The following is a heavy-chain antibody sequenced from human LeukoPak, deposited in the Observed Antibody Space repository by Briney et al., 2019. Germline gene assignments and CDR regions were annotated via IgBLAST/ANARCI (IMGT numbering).Heavy chain of an antibody. CDR3: ATVPTAPYYYDSSGYSFDY. Sequence: GASVKVSCKVSGYTLTELSMHWVRQAPGKGLEWMGGFDHEDGETIYAQKFQGRVTMTEDTSTDTAYMELSSLRSEDTAVYYCATVPTAPYYYDSSGYSFDYWGQGTLVTVSS. D-gene: IGHD3-22*01. V-gene: IGHV1-24*01. CDR1: GYTLTELS. J-gene: IGHJ4*02. CDR2: FDHEDGET.